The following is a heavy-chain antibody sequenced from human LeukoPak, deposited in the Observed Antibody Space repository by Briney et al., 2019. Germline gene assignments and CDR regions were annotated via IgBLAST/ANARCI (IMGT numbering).Heavy chain of an antibody. J-gene: IGHJ6*02. CDR1: GFTFSNYV. Sequence: PGGSLRLSCAASGFTFSNYVMSWVRQAPGKGLEWVAALTSSSDTTYYGDSVKGRFTISRDNSKNTLYLQMHSLRAEDTAVYYCARDAEPDRDGYKPPGTTTGYGMDVWGQGTTVTVSS. CDR2: LTSSSDTT. D-gene: IGHD5-24*01. V-gene: IGHV3-23*01. CDR3: ARDAEPDRDGYKPPGTTTGYGMDV.